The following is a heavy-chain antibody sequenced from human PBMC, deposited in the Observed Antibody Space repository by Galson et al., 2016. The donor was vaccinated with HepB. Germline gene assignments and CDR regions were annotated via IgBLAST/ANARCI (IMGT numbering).Heavy chain of an antibody. Sequence: SVKVSCKASGYTFTTYDIHWVRQASGQGLEWMGWMNPDSGQTDFAHKFQGRLTMTRDTSISTAYMELRSLRSDDTAVYYCARKDGEAAQNYYYHYYGMDVWGQGTRVTVSS. CDR3: ARKDGEAAQNYYYHYYGMDV. D-gene: IGHD6-6*01. J-gene: IGHJ6*02. V-gene: IGHV1-8*01. CDR2: MNPDSGQT. CDR1: GYTFTTYD.